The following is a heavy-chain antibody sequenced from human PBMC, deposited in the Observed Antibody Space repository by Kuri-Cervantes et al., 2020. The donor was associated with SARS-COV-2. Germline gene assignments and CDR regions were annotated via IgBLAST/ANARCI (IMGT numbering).Heavy chain of an antibody. Sequence: LRLSCTVSGGSISSGDYYWSWIRQPPGKGLEWIGYIYYSGSTYYNPSLKSRVTISVDTSKNQSSLKLSSVTAADTAVYYCARGPYYYDSSGYKLRSGPDYWGQGTLVTVSS. D-gene: IGHD3-22*01. CDR1: GGSISSGDYY. V-gene: IGHV4-30-4*01. CDR3: ARGPYYYDSSGYKLRSGPDY. CDR2: IYYSGST. J-gene: IGHJ4*02.